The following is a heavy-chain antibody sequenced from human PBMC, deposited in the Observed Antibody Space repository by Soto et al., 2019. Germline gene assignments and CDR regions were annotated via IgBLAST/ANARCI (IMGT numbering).Heavy chain of an antibody. CDR3: ARDRPITMIVVVTNYYYYGMDV. D-gene: IGHD3-22*01. CDR2: ISAYNGNT. Sequence: ASVKVSCKASGYTFTSYGNSWVRQAPGQGLEWMGWISAYNGNTNYAQKLQGRVTMTTDTSTSTAYMELRSLRSDDTAVYYCARDRPITMIVVVTNYYYYGMDVWGQGTTVTVSS. V-gene: IGHV1-18*01. J-gene: IGHJ6*02. CDR1: GYTFTSYG.